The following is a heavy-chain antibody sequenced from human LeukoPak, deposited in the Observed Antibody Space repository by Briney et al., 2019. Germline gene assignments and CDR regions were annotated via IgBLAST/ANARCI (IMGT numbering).Heavy chain of an antibody. D-gene: IGHD3-3*01. CDR3: ARDRTTFGVVNYYYYYMDV. CDR1: GYTFTGYY. CDR2: INPNSGGT. Sequence: ASVKVSCKASGYTFTGYYMHWVRQAPGQGLEWMGRINPNSGGTNYAQKFQGRVTMTRDTSISTAYMELSRLRSDDTAVYYCARDRTTFGVVNYYYYYMDVWGKGTTVTVSS. J-gene: IGHJ6*03. V-gene: IGHV1-2*06.